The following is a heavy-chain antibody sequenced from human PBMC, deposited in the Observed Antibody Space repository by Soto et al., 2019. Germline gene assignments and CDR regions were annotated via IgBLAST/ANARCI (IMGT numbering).Heavy chain of an antibody. CDR2: ISGSGGTT. V-gene: IGHV3-23*01. CDR3: AKSWYSELRNYFDY. CDR1: GFTFSSYV. Sequence: HPGGSLRLSCAASGFTFSSYVMSWVRQAPGRGLEGVSDISGSGGTTYYVDSVKGRFTISRDNSKNMLYLQMNSLRAEDMAVYYCAKSWYSELRNYFDYWGQGTLVTVS. D-gene: IGHD1-26*01. J-gene: IGHJ4*02.